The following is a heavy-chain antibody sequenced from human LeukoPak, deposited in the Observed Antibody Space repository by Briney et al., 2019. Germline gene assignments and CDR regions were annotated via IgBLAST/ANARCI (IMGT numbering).Heavy chain of an antibody. J-gene: IGHJ4*02. CDR2: ISYDGSNK. Sequence: GRSLRLSCAASGFTFSSYAMHWVRQAPGKGLEWVAVISYDGSNKYYADSVKGRFTISRDNSKNTLYLQMNSLRAEDTAVYYCARRTDYWGQGTLVTASS. D-gene: IGHD1-1*01. CDR3: ARRTDY. CDR1: GFTFSSYA. V-gene: IGHV3-30-3*01.